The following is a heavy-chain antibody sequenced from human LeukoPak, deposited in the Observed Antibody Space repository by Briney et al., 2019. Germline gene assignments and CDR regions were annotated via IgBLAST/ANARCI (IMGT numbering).Heavy chain of an antibody. Sequence: SVKVSCKASGGTFSSYAISWVRQAPGQGLEWMGRIVPIFGTANYAQKFQGRVTITTDESTSTAYMELSSLRSEDTAVYYCARDGIAVAGPSVYFDYWGQGTLVTVSS. CDR3: ARDGIAVAGPSVYFDY. CDR1: GGTFSSYA. CDR2: IVPIFGTA. V-gene: IGHV1-69*05. J-gene: IGHJ4*02. D-gene: IGHD6-19*01.